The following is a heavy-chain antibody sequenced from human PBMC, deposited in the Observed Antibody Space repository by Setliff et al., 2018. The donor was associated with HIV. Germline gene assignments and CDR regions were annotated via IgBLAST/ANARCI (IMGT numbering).Heavy chain of an antibody. CDR2: IYYSGST. J-gene: IGHJ6*03. CDR1: GGSISSFY. V-gene: IGHV4-59*08. CDR3: ARHAPRNHDLAGVFYPYYMDV. D-gene: IGHD1-1*01. Sequence: SETLSLTCTVSGGSISSFYWSWIRQPPGKGLEWIGYIYYSGSTSYNPSLKSRVTISVDTSKTQFSLKLSSVTAADTAVYYCARHAPRNHDLAGVFYPYYMDVWGKGT.